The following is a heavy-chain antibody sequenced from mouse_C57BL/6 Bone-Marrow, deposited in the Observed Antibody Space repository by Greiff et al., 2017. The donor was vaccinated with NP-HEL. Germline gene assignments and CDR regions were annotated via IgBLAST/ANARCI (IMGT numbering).Heavy chain of an antibody. Sequence: QVQLQQPGAELVRPGSSVKLSCKASGYTFTSYWMHWVKQRPIQGLEWIGNIDPSDSETHYNQKFKDKATLTVDKSSSTAYMQLSSLTSEDSAVYYCARGDYPHAMDYWGQGTSVTVSS. V-gene: IGHV1-52*01. CDR1: GYTFTSYW. CDR3: ARGDYPHAMDY. D-gene: IGHD5-5*01. J-gene: IGHJ4*01. CDR2: IDPSDSET.